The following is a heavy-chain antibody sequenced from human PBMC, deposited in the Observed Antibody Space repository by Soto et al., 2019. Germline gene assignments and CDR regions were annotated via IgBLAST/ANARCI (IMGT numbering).Heavy chain of an antibody. Sequence: SVQVSCNASGGTFSSYAISWVRQAPGQGLEWMGGIIPIFGTANYAQKFQGRVTITADKSTSTAYMELSSLRSEDTAVYYCATEINDSSGYRIDYWGQGTLVTVS. CDR3: ATEINDSSGYRIDY. V-gene: IGHV1-69*06. CDR2: IIPIFGTA. J-gene: IGHJ4*02. CDR1: GGTFSSYA. D-gene: IGHD3-22*01.